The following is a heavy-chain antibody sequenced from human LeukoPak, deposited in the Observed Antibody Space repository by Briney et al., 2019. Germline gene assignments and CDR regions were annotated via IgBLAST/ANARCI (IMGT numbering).Heavy chain of an antibody. CDR2: IYHSGST. J-gene: IGHJ4*02. CDR3: ATSGDILTGYQKVTLAY. CDR1: GGSISSSNW. Sequence: SETLSLTCAVSGGSISSSNWWSWVRQPPGKGLEWIGEIYHSGSTYYNPSLKSRVTISVDTSKNQFSLDPTSVTAADTAVYYCATSGDILTGYQKVTLAYWGQGTLVSVSS. D-gene: IGHD3-9*01. V-gene: IGHV4-4*02.